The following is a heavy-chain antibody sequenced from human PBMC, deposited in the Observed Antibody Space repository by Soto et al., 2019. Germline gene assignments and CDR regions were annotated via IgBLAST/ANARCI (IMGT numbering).Heavy chain of an antibody. J-gene: IGHJ6*04. Sequence: SQTLSVTCAVYGGTFSDHYWSRIRQPPGKGLEWIGEINHSGSTNYNPSLKSRVTISVDTSKNQFSLKVSSVTAADTAVYYCARGPGCGGDCPPYYYYGMDVWGEGTMVTVSS. D-gene: IGHD2-21*02. CDR2: INHSGST. CDR1: GGTFSDHY. CDR3: ARGPGCGGDCPPYYYYGMDV. V-gene: IGHV4-34*01.